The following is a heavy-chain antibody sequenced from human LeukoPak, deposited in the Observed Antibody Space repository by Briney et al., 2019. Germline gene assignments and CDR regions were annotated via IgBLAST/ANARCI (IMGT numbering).Heavy chain of an antibody. CDR1: GYSISSGYY. CDR3: ARQGPYSGYDPSPSGWYGGFDY. CDR2: IYHSGSI. Sequence: SETLSLTCAVSGYSISSGYYWGWIRQPPGKGLEWIGSIYHSGSIYYNPSLKSRVTISVDTSKNQFSLKLSSVTAADTAVYYCARQGPYSGYDPSPSGWYGGFDYWGQGTLVTVSS. D-gene: IGHD5-12*01. J-gene: IGHJ4*02. V-gene: IGHV4-38-2*01.